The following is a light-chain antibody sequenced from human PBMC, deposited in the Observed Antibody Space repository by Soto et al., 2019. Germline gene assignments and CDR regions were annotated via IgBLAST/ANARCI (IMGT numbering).Light chain of an antibody. CDR2: KAS. V-gene: IGKV1-5*03. CDR1: QSISSW. CDR3: QQYNSYSYT. Sequence: DIQMTQSPSTLSASVGDRVTITCRASQSISSWLAWYQQKPGKAPKLLIYKASSLESGVLSRFSGSGSGTEFTLTISCLQPDDFATYYCQQYNSYSYTFGQGTKLEIK. J-gene: IGKJ2*01.